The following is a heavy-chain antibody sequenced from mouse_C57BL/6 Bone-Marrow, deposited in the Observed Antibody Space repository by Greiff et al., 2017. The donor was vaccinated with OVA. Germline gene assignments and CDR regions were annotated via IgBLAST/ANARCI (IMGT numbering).Heavy chain of an antibody. CDR1: GFSLTSYA. V-gene: IGHV2-9-1*01. J-gene: IGHJ4*01. CDR3: APGDYDDWGAMRY. Sequence: VKLVESGPGLVAPSQSLSITCTVSGFSLTSYAISWVRQPPGKGLEWLGVIWTGGGTNYNSALKSRLSISKDNSKSQVFLKMNSLQTDDTARYYCAPGDYDDWGAMRYWGQGTSVTVSS. D-gene: IGHD2-4*01. CDR2: IWTGGGT.